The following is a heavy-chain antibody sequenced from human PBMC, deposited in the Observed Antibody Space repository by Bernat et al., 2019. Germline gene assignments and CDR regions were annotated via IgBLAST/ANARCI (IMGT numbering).Heavy chain of an antibody. CDR2: ISGSSSFI. Sequence: QVQLVESGGGLVKPGGSLRISCAASGFTFSDSYMTWIRQAPGKGLEWVSYISGSSSFINYADSVKGRFTISRDNGKNSLYLQMNSLRAEDTALYYCAREVLDSSGYLKYYFDYWGQGTLVTVSS. CDR1: GFTFSDSY. CDR3: AREVLDSSGYLKYYFDY. D-gene: IGHD3-22*01. J-gene: IGHJ4*02. V-gene: IGHV3-11*06.